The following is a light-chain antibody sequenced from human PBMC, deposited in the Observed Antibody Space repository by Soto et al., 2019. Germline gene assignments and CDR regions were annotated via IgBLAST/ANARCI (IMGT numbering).Light chain of an antibody. V-gene: IGLV1-40*01. CDR3: QSYDSSLSALYV. CDR2: GNS. CDR1: SSQNGAGYD. J-gene: IGLJ1*01. Sequence: QAVVTQPPSLSGAPGQRGTISCTGCSSQNGAGYDVHWYQQLPGTAPKLLIYGNSNRPSGVPDRFSGTKSGTSASLAITGLQAEDEADYYCQSYDSSLSALYVFGTGTKVTVL.